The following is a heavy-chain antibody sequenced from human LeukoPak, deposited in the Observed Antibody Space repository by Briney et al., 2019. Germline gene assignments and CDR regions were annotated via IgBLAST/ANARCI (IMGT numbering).Heavy chain of an antibody. V-gene: IGHV3-30*04. CDR2: ISYDGSNK. Sequence: PGRSLRLSCAASRFTFSSYAMHWVRQAPGKGLEWVAVISYDGSNKYYADSVKGRFTISRDNSKNTLYLQMNSLRAEDTAVYYCAKGHYDILEPNDYWGQGTLVTVSS. CDR1: RFTFSSYA. CDR3: AKGHYDILEPNDY. J-gene: IGHJ4*02. D-gene: IGHD3-9*01.